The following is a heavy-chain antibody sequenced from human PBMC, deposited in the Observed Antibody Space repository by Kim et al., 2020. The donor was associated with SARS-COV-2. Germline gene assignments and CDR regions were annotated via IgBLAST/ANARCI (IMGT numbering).Heavy chain of an antibody. V-gene: IGHV4-39*01. D-gene: IGHD3-3*01. J-gene: IGHJ4*02. CDR1: GGSIISSAYY. Sequence: SETLSLTCTVSGGSIISSAYYWGWIRQPPGKGLQWIGSIYYSGITYYNPSLKSRVAISIATSKNQFSLKPTSVAAADTAAYHCARHPGIGYLIVDYWGQG. CDR2: IYYSGIT. CDR3: ARHPGIGYLIVDY.